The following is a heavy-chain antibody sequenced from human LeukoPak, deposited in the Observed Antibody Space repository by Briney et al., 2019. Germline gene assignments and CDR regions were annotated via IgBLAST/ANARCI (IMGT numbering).Heavy chain of an antibody. J-gene: IGHJ6*02. CDR3: ARDDGFGEWGSLVFGYYYYGMDV. V-gene: IGHV3-23*01. CDR1: GFTFSSYA. CDR2: ISGSGGNT. D-gene: IGHD3-10*01. Sequence: GGSLRLSCAASGFTFSSYAMSWVRQAPGKGLEWVSAISGSGGNTYYADSVKGRFTISRDNAKNSLYLQMNSLRAEDTAVYYCARDDGFGEWGSLVFGYYYYGMDVWGQGTTVTVSS.